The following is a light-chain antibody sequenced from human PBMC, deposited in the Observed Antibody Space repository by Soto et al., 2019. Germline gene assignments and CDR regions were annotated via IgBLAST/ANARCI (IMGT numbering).Light chain of an antibody. CDR1: QSVSSN. V-gene: IGKV3-15*01. CDR2: GAS. Sequence: EIVMTQSPATLSVSPGERATLSCRASQSVSSNLDWYQQKPGQAPRLLIYGASTRATGVPARFSGTGSGTEFTLTISSLQSEDFAVYYCHQYNNWHTFGQGTKVDIK. CDR3: HQYNNWHT. J-gene: IGKJ2*01.